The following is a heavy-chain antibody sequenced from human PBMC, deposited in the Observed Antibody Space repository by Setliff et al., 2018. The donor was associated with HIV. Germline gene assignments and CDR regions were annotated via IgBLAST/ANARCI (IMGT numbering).Heavy chain of an antibody. V-gene: IGHV3-9*01. Sequence: GGSLRLSCAASGFTFDDYAMHWVRQAPGKGLEWVSGISWNSGSIGYADSVRGRFTISRDNAKNSLYLQMNSLRAEDTALYYCAKGNWALDSWGQGTLVTVSS. D-gene: IGHD7-27*01. CDR1: GFTFDDYA. CDR2: ISWNSGSI. CDR3: AKGNWALDS. J-gene: IGHJ4*02.